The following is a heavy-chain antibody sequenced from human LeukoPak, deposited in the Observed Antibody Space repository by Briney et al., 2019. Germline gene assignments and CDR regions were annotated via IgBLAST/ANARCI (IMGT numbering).Heavy chain of an antibody. CDR1: GFTFSSYA. CDR3: ASTRAAYYDFWSGYYYYYYMDV. CDR2: ISGSGGST. D-gene: IGHD3-3*01. V-gene: IGHV3-23*01. Sequence: PGGSLRLSCAASGFTFSSYAMSWVRQAPGKGLEWVSAISGSGGSTYYADSVKGRFTISRDNSKNTLYLQMNSLRAEDTAVYYCASTRAAYYDFWSGYYYYYYMDVWGKGTTVTVSS. J-gene: IGHJ6*03.